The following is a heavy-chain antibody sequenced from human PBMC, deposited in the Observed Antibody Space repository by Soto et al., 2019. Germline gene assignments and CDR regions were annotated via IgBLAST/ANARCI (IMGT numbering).Heavy chain of an antibody. Sequence: GGSLRLSCATSGFTFINAWMNWVRQAPGKGLEWVGRVKSKTDGGTTDYAAPVKGSFTISRDDSKNTLFLQMNSLKIEDTALYYFTRDPYSTRDYWGQGPLVTVFS. D-gene: IGHD4-4*01. CDR2: VKSKTDGGTT. CDR3: TRDPYSTRDY. CDR1: GFTFINAW. V-gene: IGHV3-15*07. J-gene: IGHJ4*02.